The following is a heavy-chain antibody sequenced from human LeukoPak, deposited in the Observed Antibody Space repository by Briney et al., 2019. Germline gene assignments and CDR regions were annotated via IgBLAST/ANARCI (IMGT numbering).Heavy chain of an antibody. Sequence: SETLSLTCAVYGGSFSGYYWSWIRQPPGKGLEWIGEINHSGSTNYNPSLKSRVTISVDTSKNQLSLKLSSVTAADTAVYYCARDASRIQLWPLWGQGTLVTVSS. CDR1: GGSFSGYY. CDR3: ARDASRIQLWPL. CDR2: INHSGST. D-gene: IGHD5-18*01. J-gene: IGHJ4*02. V-gene: IGHV4-34*01.